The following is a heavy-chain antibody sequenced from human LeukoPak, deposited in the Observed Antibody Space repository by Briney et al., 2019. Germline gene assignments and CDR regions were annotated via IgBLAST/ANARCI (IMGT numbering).Heavy chain of an antibody. D-gene: IGHD1-26*01. Sequence: SETLSLTCTVSGGSISSGSYYWSWIRQPAGKGLEWIGRIYTTGSTNYNPSLKSRVTISVDTSKNQFSLKLSSVTAADTAVYHCARGPYSGSCGSPFDHWGQGTLVTVSS. CDR2: IYTTGST. CDR3: ARGPYSGSCGSPFDH. V-gene: IGHV4-61*02. J-gene: IGHJ4*02. CDR1: GGSISSGSYY.